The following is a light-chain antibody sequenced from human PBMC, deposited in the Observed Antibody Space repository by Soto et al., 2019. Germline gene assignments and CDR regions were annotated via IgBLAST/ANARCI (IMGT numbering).Light chain of an antibody. CDR2: GAS. CDR3: HHFGSPQT. V-gene: IGKV3-20*01. Sequence: VMTQAPATLSVSPGERATLSCRASQTINNNVAWYQQKAGQAPRLLINGASNRAAGIPVRFAGSGSGTDFTLTIDRLEPQDFAVYYCHHFGSPQTFGQGTKVDIK. CDR1: QTINNN. J-gene: IGKJ1*01.